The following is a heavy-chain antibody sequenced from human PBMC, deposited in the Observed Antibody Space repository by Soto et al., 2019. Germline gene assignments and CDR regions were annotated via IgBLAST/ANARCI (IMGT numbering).Heavy chain of an antibody. J-gene: IGHJ5*02. Sequence: XSVKVSCKASGGTFSSYAISWVRQAPGQGLEWMGGIIPIFGTANYAQKFQGRVTITADESTSTAYMELSSLRFEDTAVYYCASRLRRDYYGSGVSLFDPWGQGTLVTVSS. V-gene: IGHV1-69*13. D-gene: IGHD3-10*01. CDR1: GGTFSSYA. CDR2: IIPIFGTA. CDR3: ASRLRRDYYGSGVSLFDP.